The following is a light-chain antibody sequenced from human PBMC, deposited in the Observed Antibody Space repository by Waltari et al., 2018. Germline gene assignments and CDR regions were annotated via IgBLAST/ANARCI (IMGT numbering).Light chain of an antibody. Sequence: QSALTQPASVSGSPGQSITISCSGISSDVGVYNYVSWYQQHAGKAPELMIYDFSNRPSGVSNRFAGSKSGSTASLTISGLQAEDEADYYCSSSTGTTWVFGGGTKVSVL. CDR3: SSSTGTTWV. CDR2: DFS. J-gene: IGLJ3*02. CDR1: SSDVGVYNY. V-gene: IGLV2-14*03.